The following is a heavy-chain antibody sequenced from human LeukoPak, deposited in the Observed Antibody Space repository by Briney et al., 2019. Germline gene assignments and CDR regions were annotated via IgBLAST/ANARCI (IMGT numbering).Heavy chain of an antibody. CDR3: ARAPYYDFWSGYSKYYFDY. J-gene: IGHJ4*02. CDR2: ISAYNGNT. V-gene: IGHV1-18*01. CDR1: GYTFTSYG. D-gene: IGHD3-3*01. Sequence: ASVKVSCKASGYTFTSYGISWVRQAPGQGLEWMGWISAYNGNTNYAQKLQGRDTMTTDTSTSTAYMELRSLRSDDTAVYYCARAPYYDFWSGYSKYYFDYWGQGTLVTVSS.